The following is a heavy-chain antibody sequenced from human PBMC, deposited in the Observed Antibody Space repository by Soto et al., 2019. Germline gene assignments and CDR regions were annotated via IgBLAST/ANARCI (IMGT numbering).Heavy chain of an antibody. CDR3: ASGAPIVVVPASSWGWFDP. J-gene: IGHJ5*02. CDR2: ISAYNGNT. Sequence: ASVKVSCKASGYTFTSYGITWVRQAPGQGLEWMGWISAYNGNTNYAQKLQGRVIMTTDTSTSTACMELRSLRSDDTAVYYCASGAPIVVVPASSWGWFDPWGQGTLVTVSS. V-gene: IGHV1-18*04. CDR1: GYTFTSYG. D-gene: IGHD2-2*01.